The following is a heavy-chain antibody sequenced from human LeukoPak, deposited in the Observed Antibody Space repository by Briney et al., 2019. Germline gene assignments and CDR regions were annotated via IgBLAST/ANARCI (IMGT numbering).Heavy chain of an antibody. Sequence: GGSLTLSCAASGFTFSSYGMSWVRQAPGKGLEWVSAISGSGGSTYYADSVKGRFTISRDNSKNTLYLQMNSLRDEDTAVYYCARDHGYAFDYWGQGTVVTVSS. CDR2: ISGSGGST. CDR1: GFTFSSYG. J-gene: IGHJ4*02. CDR3: ARDHGYAFDY. D-gene: IGHD5-12*01. V-gene: IGHV3-23*01.